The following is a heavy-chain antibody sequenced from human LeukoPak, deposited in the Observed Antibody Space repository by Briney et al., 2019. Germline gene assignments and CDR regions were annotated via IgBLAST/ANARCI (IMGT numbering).Heavy chain of an antibody. D-gene: IGHD4-17*01. Sequence: TSETLSLTCTVSGGSISSYYWSWIRQPAGKGLEWIGRIYTSGSTNYNPSLKSRVTMSVDTSKNQFSLRLSSVTGPDTAVYYCARRTVTSREGFEYWGQGILVTVSS. V-gene: IGHV4-4*07. J-gene: IGHJ4*02. CDR3: ARRTVTSREGFEY. CDR2: IYTSGST. CDR1: GGSISSYY.